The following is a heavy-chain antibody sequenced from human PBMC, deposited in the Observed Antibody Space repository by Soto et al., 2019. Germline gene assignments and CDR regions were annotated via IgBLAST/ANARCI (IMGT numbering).Heavy chain of an antibody. D-gene: IGHD3-10*01. Sequence: GGSLRLSCAASGFTFSSYWMSWVRQAPGKGLEWVANIKQDGSEKYYVDSVKGRFTISRDNAKNSLYLQMNSLRAEDTAVYYCAXDPGYRVWFGEAHYFDYWGQGTLVTVSS. CDR3: AXDPGYRVWFGEAHYFDY. CDR1: GFTFSSYW. J-gene: IGHJ4*02. CDR2: IKQDGSEK. V-gene: IGHV3-7*03.